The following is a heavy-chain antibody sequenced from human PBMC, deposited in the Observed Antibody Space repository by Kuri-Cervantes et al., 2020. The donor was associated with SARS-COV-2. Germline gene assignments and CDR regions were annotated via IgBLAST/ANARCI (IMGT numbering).Heavy chain of an antibody. J-gene: IGHJ5*02. CDR2: ISSSSSYI. V-gene: IGHV3-21*01. Sequence: GSLRLSCAASGFTFSSYSMNWVRQAPGKGLEWVSSISSSSSYIYYADSVKGRFTISRDNAKNSLYLQMNSLRAADTAVYYCARGGDYGFWFDPWGQGTLVTVSS. CDR3: ARGGDYGFWFDP. D-gene: IGHD4-17*01. CDR1: GFTFSSYS.